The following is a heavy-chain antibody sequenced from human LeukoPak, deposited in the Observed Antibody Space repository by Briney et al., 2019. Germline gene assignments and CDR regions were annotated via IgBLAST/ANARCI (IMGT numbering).Heavy chain of an antibody. J-gene: IGHJ4*02. V-gene: IGHV3-7*01. D-gene: IGHD5-18*01. CDR2: IKQDGSEK. Sequence: GGSLRLSCAAPGFTFSSYWMSWVRQAPGKGLEWVANIKQDGSEKYYVDSVKGRFTISRDNAKSSLYLQMNSLRAEDTAVYYCARAGSIQLWAFDYWGQGTLVTVSS. CDR3: ARAGSIQLWAFDY. CDR1: GFTFSSYW.